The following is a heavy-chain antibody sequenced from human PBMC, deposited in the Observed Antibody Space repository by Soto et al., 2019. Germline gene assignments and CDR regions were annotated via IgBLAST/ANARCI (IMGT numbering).Heavy chain of an antibody. Sequence: GGSLRLSCAASGFTFSGSAMHWVRQASGKGLEWVGRIRSKANSYATAYAASVKGRFTISRDDSKNTAYLQMNSLKTEDTAVYYCTRLMDWGFDHFGPDAFDIWGQGTMVTVSS. V-gene: IGHV3-73*01. D-gene: IGHD7-27*01. CDR3: TRLMDWGFDHFGPDAFDI. J-gene: IGHJ3*02. CDR1: GFTFSGSA. CDR2: IRSKANSYAT.